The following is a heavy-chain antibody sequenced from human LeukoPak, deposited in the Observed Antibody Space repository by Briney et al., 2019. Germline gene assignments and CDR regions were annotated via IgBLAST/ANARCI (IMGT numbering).Heavy chain of an antibody. CDR2: AGWAGGTT. CDR3: AKELDTMFFDY. J-gene: IGHJ4*02. V-gene: IGHV3-43*01. Sequence: PGGALRLSSANSLVNFFGYIIYSVRHAPGKGVWWVSLAGWAGGTTFYSDSVRGRFTISRDSGRKSVYLQMNSLTTDDTAFYFCAKELDTMFFDYWGQGALVTVSS. CDR1: LVNFFGYI. D-gene: IGHD3-10*02.